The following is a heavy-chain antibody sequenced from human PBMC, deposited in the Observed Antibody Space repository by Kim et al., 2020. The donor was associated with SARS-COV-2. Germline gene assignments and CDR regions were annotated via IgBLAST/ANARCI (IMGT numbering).Heavy chain of an antibody. J-gene: IGHJ6*02. CDR2: INHSGST. V-gene: IGHV4-34*01. CDR3: ARLSYLSGYYYGLDV. D-gene: IGHD7-27*01. CDR1: GGSFSGYY. Sequence: SETLSLTCAVYGGSFSGYYWSWIRQPPGKGLELIWEINHSGSTNYNPTLTSRITISVDTSKNQFSLKLSPVTAADTAVFYCARLSYLSGYYYGLDVWGQGTAVTVSS.